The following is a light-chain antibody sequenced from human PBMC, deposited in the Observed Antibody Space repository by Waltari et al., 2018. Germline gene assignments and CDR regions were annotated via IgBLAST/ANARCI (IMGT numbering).Light chain of an antibody. V-gene: IGKV1-33*01. CDR3: QQSDNLPPT. CDR1: QDIHSY. Sequence: DIQLTQSPSSLSASIGDRVAIPCQAIQDIHSYFHWYQQKPGKAPELLIFDASNLQVGVPARFSGSGSGTHFTFVINSLQPEDTAMYFCQQSDNLPPTFGGGTRVELK. J-gene: IGKJ4*01. CDR2: DAS.